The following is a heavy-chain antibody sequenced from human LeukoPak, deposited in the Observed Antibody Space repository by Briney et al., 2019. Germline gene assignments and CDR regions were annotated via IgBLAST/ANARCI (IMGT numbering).Heavy chain of an antibody. CDR2: IYPGDSDT. Sequence: GESLKISCKGSGYSFPTYWIGWVRQMPGKGLEWMGIIYPGDSDTRYSPSFQGQVTISADKSISTAYLQWSSLKASDTAMYYCARHVTMVRGIIFYYYGMDVWGQGTTVTVSS. CDR3: ARHVTMVRGIIFYYYGMDV. D-gene: IGHD3-10*01. V-gene: IGHV5-51*01. CDR1: GYSFPTYW. J-gene: IGHJ6*02.